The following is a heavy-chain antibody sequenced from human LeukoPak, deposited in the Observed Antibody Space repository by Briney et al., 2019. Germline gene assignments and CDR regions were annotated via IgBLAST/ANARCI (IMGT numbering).Heavy chain of an antibody. D-gene: IGHD2-2*01. J-gene: IGHJ6*03. Sequence: GGSLRLSCAASGFTFSSYWMHWVRQAPGKGLVWVSRINSDGSSISYADSVKGRFTISRDNDKNTLYLQMNSLSAEDTAVYYCATGSNCTSTSCPLRYMDVWGKGTTVTVSS. CDR1: GFTFSSYW. CDR2: INSDGSSI. V-gene: IGHV3-74*01. CDR3: ATGSNCTSTSCPLRYMDV.